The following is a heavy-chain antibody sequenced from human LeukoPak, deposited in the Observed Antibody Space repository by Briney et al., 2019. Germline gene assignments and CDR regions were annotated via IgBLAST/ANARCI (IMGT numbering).Heavy chain of an antibody. J-gene: IGHJ4*02. Sequence: GGSLRLSCAASGFTFSSYGMHWVRQAPGKGLEWVSFIRYDGSNKYYADSVKGRFTISRDNSKNTLYLQMNSLRAEDTGVYYCARDGTGGGYYYYFDYWGQGTLVTVSS. CDR3: ARDGTGGGYYYYFDY. CDR2: IRYDGSNK. CDR1: GFTFSSYG. V-gene: IGHV3-30*02. D-gene: IGHD3-22*01.